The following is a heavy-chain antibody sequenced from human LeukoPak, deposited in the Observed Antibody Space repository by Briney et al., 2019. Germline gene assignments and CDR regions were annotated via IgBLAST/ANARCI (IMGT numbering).Heavy chain of an antibody. Sequence: SETLSLTCAVYGGSFSGYYWSWIRQPPGKGLEWIGEINHSGCTNYNPSLKSRVTISVDTSKNQFSLKLSSVTAADTAVYYCARMSAAVDYWGQGTLVTVSS. J-gene: IGHJ4*02. CDR1: GGSFSGYY. D-gene: IGHD6-13*01. CDR2: INHSGCT. CDR3: ARMSAAVDY. V-gene: IGHV4-34*01.